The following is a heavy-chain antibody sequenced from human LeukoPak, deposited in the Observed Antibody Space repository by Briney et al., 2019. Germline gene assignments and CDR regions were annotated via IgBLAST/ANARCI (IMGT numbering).Heavy chain of an antibody. J-gene: IGHJ3*02. Sequence: GGTLRLSCAASGFTFSSYGMHWVREAPGKGLECVSSITSSSIYIYYADSMKGRFTISRDNAKNSLYLQMNSLRAEDTAVYYCASSLPANGAFDIWGQGTMVTVSS. CDR3: ASSLPANGAFDI. V-gene: IGHV3-21*01. D-gene: IGHD2-8*01. CDR1: GFTFSSYG. CDR2: ITSSSIYI.